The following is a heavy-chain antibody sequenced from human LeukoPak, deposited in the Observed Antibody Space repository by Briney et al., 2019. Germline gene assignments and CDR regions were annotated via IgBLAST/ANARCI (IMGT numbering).Heavy chain of an antibody. CDR1: GYTFTSYD. V-gene: IGHV1-8*03. Sequence: ASVKVSCKASGYTFTSYDINWVRRATGQGLEWLGWMNPNSGNTGYAQKFQGRVTITRNTSISTAYMELSSLRSEDTAVYYCARRLPKYSSSWYWFDPWGQGTLVTVSS. D-gene: IGHD6-13*01. J-gene: IGHJ5*02. CDR2: MNPNSGNT. CDR3: ARRLPKYSSSWYWFDP.